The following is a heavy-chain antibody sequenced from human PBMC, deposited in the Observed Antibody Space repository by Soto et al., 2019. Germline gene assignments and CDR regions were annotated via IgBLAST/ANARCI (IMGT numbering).Heavy chain of an antibody. D-gene: IGHD1-20*01. J-gene: IGHJ4*02. CDR2: IWFDGSNK. V-gene: IGHV3-33*06. CDR3: AQVGITGATFRGFDY. Sequence: QVQLVESGGGVVQPGRSLRLSCAASGFTFSSYGMHWVRQAPGKGLEWVAVIWFDGSNKYYEDSVKGRFTISRDNSKNSLYLQMHSLRAEDTAVYYCAQVGITGATFRGFDYWGQGTLVTVSS. CDR1: GFTFSSYG.